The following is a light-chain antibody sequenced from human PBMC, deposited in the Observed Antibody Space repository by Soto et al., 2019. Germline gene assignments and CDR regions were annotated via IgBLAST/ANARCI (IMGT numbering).Light chain of an antibody. CDR2: DTS. CDR3: QHRSKFT. Sequence: EIVLTQSPATLSLSPGQRATLSCRASQSVSSSLAWYQQKPCQAPRLLIYDTSNRATGIPARFSGSGSGTDFTLTISSLEPEDFAVYSCQHRSKFTFGPGTKVDIK. V-gene: IGKV3-11*01. J-gene: IGKJ3*01. CDR1: QSVSSS.